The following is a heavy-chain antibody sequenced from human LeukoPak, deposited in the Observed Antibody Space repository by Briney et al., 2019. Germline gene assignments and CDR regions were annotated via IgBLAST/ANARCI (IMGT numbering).Heavy chain of an antibody. J-gene: IGHJ4*02. CDR3: ALGIAAAGIIDY. CDR1: GFTFSSYE. D-gene: IGHD6-13*01. Sequence: GGSLRLSCAASGFTFSSYEMNWVRQAPGKGLEWVSYISSSGSTIYYADSVKGRFTISRDNAKNSLYLQMNSLRAEDTAVYYCALGIAAAGIIDYWGQGTLVTVSS. V-gene: IGHV3-48*03. CDR2: ISSSGSTI.